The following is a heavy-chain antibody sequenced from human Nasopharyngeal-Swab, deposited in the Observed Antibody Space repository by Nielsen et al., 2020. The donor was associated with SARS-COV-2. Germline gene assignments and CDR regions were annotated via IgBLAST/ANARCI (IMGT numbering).Heavy chain of an antibody. CDR2: INHSGST. CDR1: GGSFSGYY. J-gene: IGHJ6*02. Sequence: SETLSLTCGVYGGSFSGYYWNWIRQPPGKGLEWIGEINHSGSTYYSPFLKSRVTISVDTSNNQFSLRLSSVTAADTAVYYCARGSYSASSDGKKYYYHGMDVWGQGTTVTVSS. CDR3: ARGSYSASSDGKKYYYHGMDV. V-gene: IGHV4-34*01. D-gene: IGHD6-6*01.